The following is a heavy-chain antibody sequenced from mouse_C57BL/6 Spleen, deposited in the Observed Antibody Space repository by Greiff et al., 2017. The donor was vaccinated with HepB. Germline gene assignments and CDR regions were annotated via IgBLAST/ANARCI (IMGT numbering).Heavy chain of an antibody. D-gene: IGHD2-2*01. Sequence: EVQLQHSGPELVKPGASVKMSCKASGYTFTDYNMHWVKQSHGKSLEWIGYINPNNGGTSYNQKFKGKATLTVNKSSSTAYMELRSLTSEDSAVYYCASHSPYGFFAYWGQGTLVTVSA. CDR2: INPNNGGT. V-gene: IGHV1-22*01. CDR1: GYTFTDYN. J-gene: IGHJ3*01. CDR3: ASHSPYGFFAY.